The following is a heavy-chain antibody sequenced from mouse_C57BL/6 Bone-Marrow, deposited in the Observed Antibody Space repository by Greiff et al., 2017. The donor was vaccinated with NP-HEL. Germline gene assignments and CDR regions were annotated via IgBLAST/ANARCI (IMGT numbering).Heavy chain of an antibody. CDR2: IYPGSGNT. Sequence: LVESGPELVKPGASVKISCKASGYSFTSYYIHWVKQRPGQGLEWIGWIYPGSGNTKYNEKFKGKATLTADTSSSTAYMQLSSLTSEDSAVYYCARSGNSWFAYWGQGTLVTVSA. J-gene: IGHJ3*01. D-gene: IGHD2-1*01. CDR3: ARSGNSWFAY. CDR1: GYSFTSYY. V-gene: IGHV1-66*01.